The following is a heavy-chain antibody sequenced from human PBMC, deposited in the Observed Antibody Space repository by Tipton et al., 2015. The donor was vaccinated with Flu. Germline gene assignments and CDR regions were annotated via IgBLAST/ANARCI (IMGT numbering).Heavy chain of an antibody. J-gene: IGHJ5*02. Sequence: LRLSCTVSGGSISSSSYYWGWIRQPPGKGLEWIGSIYHNSGSTYYNPSLKSRVTISVDTSKNQFSLKLSSVTAADTAVYYCARSSTAGGPLRPWDQGTLVTVSS. CDR1: GGSISSSSYY. D-gene: IGHD2/OR15-2a*01. V-gene: IGHV4-39*07. CDR2: IYHNSGST. CDR3: ARSSTAGGPLRP.